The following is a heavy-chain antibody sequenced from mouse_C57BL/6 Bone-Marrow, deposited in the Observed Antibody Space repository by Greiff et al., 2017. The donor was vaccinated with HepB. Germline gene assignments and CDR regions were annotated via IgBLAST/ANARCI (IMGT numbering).Heavy chain of an antibody. CDR3: ASPPITTVVAYYAMDY. J-gene: IGHJ4*01. D-gene: IGHD1-1*01. Sequence: EVKLQESGPVLVKPGASVKMSCKASGYTFTDYYMNWVKQSHGKSLEWIGVINPYNGGTSYNQKFKGKATLTVDKSSSTAYMELNSLTSEDSAVYYCASPPITTVVAYYAMDYWGQGTSVTVSS. CDR2: INPYNGGT. CDR1: GYTFTDYY. V-gene: IGHV1-19*01.